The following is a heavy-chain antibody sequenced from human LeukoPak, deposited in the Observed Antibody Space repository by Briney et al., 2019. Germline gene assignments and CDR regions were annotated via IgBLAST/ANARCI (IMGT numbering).Heavy chain of an antibody. J-gene: IGHJ6*02. Sequence: GGSLRLSCAASGFTFSSYAMSWVRQAPGKGLEWVSAISGSGGSTYYADSVKGRFTISRDNAKNTLYLQMNSLRAEDTAVYYCARRGYSGMDVWGQGTTVTVSS. CDR3: ARRGYSGMDV. CDR2: ISGSGGST. CDR1: GFTFSSYA. V-gene: IGHV3-23*01.